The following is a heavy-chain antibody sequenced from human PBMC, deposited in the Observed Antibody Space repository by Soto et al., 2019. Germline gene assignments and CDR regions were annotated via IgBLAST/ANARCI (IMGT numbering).Heavy chain of an antibody. CDR2: ISYDGSNE. V-gene: IGHV3-30*18. CDR3: AKGLGLCAQVGNEYLIDV. Sequence: LSLSCAASGFTFSSYGMYWVRQAPVKCLEWVAVISYDGSNEFYGDCVKGRFTISRDNSKNTVYLQMNSPRAEDTAVYYCAKGLGLCAQVGNEYLIDVWGQ. D-gene: IGHD1-1*01. J-gene: IGHJ6*02. CDR1: GFTFSSYG.